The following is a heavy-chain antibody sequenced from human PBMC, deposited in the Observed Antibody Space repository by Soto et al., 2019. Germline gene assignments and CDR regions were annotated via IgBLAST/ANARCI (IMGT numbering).Heavy chain of an antibody. Sequence: ASVKVSCKASGYTFTSYGISWVRQAPGQGLEWMGWISAYNGNTNYAQKLQGRVTMTTDTSTSTAYMELRSLRSDDTAVYYCARIEYPGEAYYYYYGMDVWGQGTTVTVSS. V-gene: IGHV1-18*01. CDR2: ISAYNGNT. CDR3: ARIEYPGEAYYYYYGMDV. D-gene: IGHD3-16*01. CDR1: GYTFTSYG. J-gene: IGHJ6*02.